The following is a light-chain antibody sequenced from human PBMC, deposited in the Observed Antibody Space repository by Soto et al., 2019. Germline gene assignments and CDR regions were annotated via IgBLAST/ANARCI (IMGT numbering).Light chain of an antibody. CDR1: QGISTY. J-gene: IGKJ1*01. CDR2: DAS. Sequence: IQMTQSPSSLSASLGDRVTITCRASQGISTYLNWYQQKPGKAPKLLIYDASSLESGVPSRVSGSGSGTEFTLTISSLQPDDFATYYCQQYNTFWTFGPGTKVDI. V-gene: IGKV1-13*02. CDR3: QQYNTFWT.